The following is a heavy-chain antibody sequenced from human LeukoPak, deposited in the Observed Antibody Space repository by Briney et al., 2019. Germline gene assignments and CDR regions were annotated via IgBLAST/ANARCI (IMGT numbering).Heavy chain of an antibody. CDR3: ARDMGLVRGVFDY. Sequence: PGGSLRLPCAASGLTISRNYMNWVRQAPGKGLEWVSVIYSGGSTYYADSVKGRFTISRDNSKNTLYLQMNSLRAEDTAVYYCARDMGLVRGVFDYWGQGSLVTVSS. V-gene: IGHV3-53*01. CDR1: GLTISRNY. D-gene: IGHD3-10*01. CDR2: IYSGGST. J-gene: IGHJ4*02.